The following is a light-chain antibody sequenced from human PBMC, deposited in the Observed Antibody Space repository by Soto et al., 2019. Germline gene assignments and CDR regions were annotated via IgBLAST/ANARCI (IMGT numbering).Light chain of an antibody. V-gene: IGLV2-11*01. Sequence: QSALTQPRSVSGSPGQSVTISCTGTGNDVGAYNYVSWYQQHPGRPPKLLIYGVVRWPSGVPDRFSGSKSGNTASLTISGLQAEDEADYYCASWDDSVSGVLFGGGTKLTVL. J-gene: IGLJ2*01. CDR2: GVV. CDR3: ASWDDSVSGVL. CDR1: GNDVGAYNY.